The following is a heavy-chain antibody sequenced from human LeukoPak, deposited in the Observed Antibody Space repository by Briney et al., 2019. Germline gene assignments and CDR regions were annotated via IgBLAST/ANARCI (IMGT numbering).Heavy chain of an antibody. J-gene: IGHJ3*02. V-gene: IGHV4-39*07. D-gene: IGHD3-16*02. Sequence: SETLSLTCTVSGGSISGSTYFWGWIRQPPGKGLEWIGTIYYSGSTYYNPSLKSRVTISVDTSMNQFSLKLTSVTAADTAVYYCARSRPEYYDYVWGSYRWGAFDIWGQGTMVTVSS. CDR2: IYYSGST. CDR3: ARSRPEYYDYVWGSYRWGAFDI. CDR1: GGSISGSTYF.